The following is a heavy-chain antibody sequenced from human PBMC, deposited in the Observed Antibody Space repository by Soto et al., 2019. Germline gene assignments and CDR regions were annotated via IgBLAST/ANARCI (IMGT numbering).Heavy chain of an antibody. V-gene: IGHV4-39*02. CDR2: ICNYAST. Sequence: PSQRMSLPCSVSGRSIGNRNYYWAWARQPPGGGLEWSVIICNYASTCYHTSFRGGLTISVDTSMDYVSLKLGSLTASDSAIDCWASLQVPCNFDYWGQGTLVTVSS. D-gene: IGHD1-1*01. CDR3: ASLQVPCNFDY. J-gene: IGHJ4*02. CDR1: GRSIGNRNYY.